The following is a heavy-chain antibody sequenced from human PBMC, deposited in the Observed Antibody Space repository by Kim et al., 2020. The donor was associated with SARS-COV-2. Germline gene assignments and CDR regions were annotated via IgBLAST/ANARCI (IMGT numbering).Heavy chain of an antibody. CDR1: GGSISSSSYY. J-gene: IGHJ4*02. D-gene: IGHD3-3*01. Sequence: SETLSLTCTVSGGSISSSSYYWGWIRQPPGKGLEWIGSIYYSGSTYYNPSLKSRVTISVDTSKNQFSLKLSSVTAADTAVYYCARRANIVVVPAAQISYDFWSGYYSGYFDYWGQGTLVTVSS. CDR3: ARRANIVVVPAAQISYDFWSGYYSGYFDY. CDR2: IYYSGST. V-gene: IGHV4-39*01.